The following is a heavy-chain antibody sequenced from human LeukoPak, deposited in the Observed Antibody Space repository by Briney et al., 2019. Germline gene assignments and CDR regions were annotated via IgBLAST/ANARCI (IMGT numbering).Heavy chain of an antibody. CDR3: AAYYYDWVGPAFDI. D-gene: IGHD3-22*01. CDR1: GGSTSSYY. CDR2: IYYSGST. J-gene: IGHJ3*02. V-gene: IGHV4-59*01. Sequence: SETLSLTCTVSGGSTSSYYWSWIRQPPGKGLEWIGYIYYSGSTNYNPSLKSRVTISVDTSKNQFSLKLSSVTAADTAVYYCAAYYYDWVGPAFDIWGQGTMVTVSS.